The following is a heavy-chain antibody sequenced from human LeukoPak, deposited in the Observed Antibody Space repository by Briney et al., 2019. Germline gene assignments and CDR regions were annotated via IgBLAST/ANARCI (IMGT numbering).Heavy chain of an antibody. CDR3: ARLTTAAGTAEFDY. CDR1: GGSISSSSYY. J-gene: IGHJ4*02. D-gene: IGHD6-13*01. V-gene: IGHV4-39*01. Sequence: SETLSLTCTVSGGSISSSSYYWGWIRQPPGKGLEWIGSIYYSGSTYYNPSLKSRVTISVDTSNNQFSLKLSSVTSADTDVYDCARLTTAAGTAEFDYWGQGTLVTVSS. CDR2: IYYSGST.